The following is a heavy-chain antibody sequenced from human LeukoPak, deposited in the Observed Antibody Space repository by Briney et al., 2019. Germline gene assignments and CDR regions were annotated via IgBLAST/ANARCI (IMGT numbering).Heavy chain of an antibody. CDR3: ARGESVYSGYGGYFDY. CDR2: ISYDGSNK. Sequence: GGSLRLSCAASGFTFSSYAMHWVRQAPGKGLEWVAVISYDGSNKYYADYVKGRFTISRDNSKNTLYLQMNSLRAEDTAVYYCARGESVYSGYGGYFDYWGQGTLVTVSS. CDR1: GFTFSSYA. V-gene: IGHV3-30-3*01. J-gene: IGHJ4*02. D-gene: IGHD5-12*01.